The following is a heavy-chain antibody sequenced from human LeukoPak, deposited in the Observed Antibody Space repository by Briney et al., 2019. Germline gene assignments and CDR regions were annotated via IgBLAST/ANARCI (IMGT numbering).Heavy chain of an antibody. V-gene: IGHV4-34*01. CDR3: ARGPPRIAAAGVWYRY. CDR2: INHSGST. J-gene: IGHJ4*02. CDR1: GFTFSSYA. Sequence: PGGSLRLSCAASGFTFSSYAMSWVRQAPGKGLEWIGEINHSGSTNYNPSLKSRVTISVDTSKNQFSLKLSSVTAADTAVYYCARGPPRIAAAGVWYRYWGQGTLVTVSS. D-gene: IGHD6-13*01.